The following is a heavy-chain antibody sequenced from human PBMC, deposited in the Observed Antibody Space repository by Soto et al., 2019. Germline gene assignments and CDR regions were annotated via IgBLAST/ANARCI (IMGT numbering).Heavy chain of an antibody. J-gene: IGHJ4*02. D-gene: IGHD6-13*01. CDR1: GYTFTSYG. CDR3: ARDWSSIAAAGTEGDY. Sequence: QVQLVQSGAEVKKPGASVKVSCKASGYTFTSYGISWVRQAPGQGLEWMGWISAYNGNTNYAQKLPGRVTMSTDTPTSKADVELRSLRSDDTAGYYCARDWSSIAAAGTEGDYWGQGTLVTVSS. CDR2: ISAYNGNT. V-gene: IGHV1-18*01.